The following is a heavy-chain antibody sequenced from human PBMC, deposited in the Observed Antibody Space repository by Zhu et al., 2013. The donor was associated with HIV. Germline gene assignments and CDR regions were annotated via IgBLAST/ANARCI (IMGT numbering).Heavy chain of an antibody. Sequence: QLVQSGAEVKKPGASVKVSCKASGYTFNSYYIHWVRQAPGQGLEWMGIINPSGDTTSYAQKFQGRVTMTRDTSTSTVYMELSSLRYEDTAVYYCAIITVVRGVIISRDYWGQGTLVTVSS. D-gene: IGHD3-10*01. V-gene: IGHV1-46*02. J-gene: IGHJ4*02. CDR1: GYTFNSYY. CDR3: AIITVVRGVIISRDY. CDR2: INPSGDTT.